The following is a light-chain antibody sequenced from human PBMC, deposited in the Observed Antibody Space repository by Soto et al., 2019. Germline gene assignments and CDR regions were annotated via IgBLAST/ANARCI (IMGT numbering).Light chain of an antibody. V-gene: IGLV1-40*01. J-gene: IGLJ2*01. CDR2: VNS. Sequence: QAVVTQPPSVSGAPGQRVTISCTGSRSNIGAGYDVHWYQQLPGSAPKLLIYVNSNRPSGVPDRISGSKSGTSASLAITGLQAEDEADYYCQSYDNSLTGVVFGGGTKLTVL. CDR1: RSNIGAGYD. CDR3: QSYDNSLTGVV.